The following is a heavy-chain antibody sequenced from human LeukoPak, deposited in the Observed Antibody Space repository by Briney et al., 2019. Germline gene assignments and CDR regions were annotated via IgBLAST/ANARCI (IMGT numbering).Heavy chain of an antibody. D-gene: IGHD3-16*01. CDR1: GLTVSSNY. CDR3: ARDGDGGGFDY. CDR2: IYSGGST. J-gene: IGHJ4*02. V-gene: IGHV3-53*01. Sequence: GGSLRLSCAASGLTVSSNYMSWVRQAPGKGLEWVSVIYSGGSTYYADSVKGRFTISRDNSKNTLYPQMNSLRAEDTAVYYCARDGDGGGFDYWGQGTLVTVSS.